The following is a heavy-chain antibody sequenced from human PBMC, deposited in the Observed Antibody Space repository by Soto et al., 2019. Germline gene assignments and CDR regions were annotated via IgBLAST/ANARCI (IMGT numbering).Heavy chain of an antibody. J-gene: IGHJ4*02. Sequence: ASVKFSCNASGYTFTSYGISWVRQAPGQGLEWMGWISAYNGNTNYAQKLQGRVTMTTDTSASTAYMELRSLRSDDTAVYYCAREMITFGGVIVPPDYWGQGTLVTVSS. V-gene: IGHV1-18*04. D-gene: IGHD3-16*02. CDR1: GYTFTSYG. CDR3: AREMITFGGVIVPPDY. CDR2: ISAYNGNT.